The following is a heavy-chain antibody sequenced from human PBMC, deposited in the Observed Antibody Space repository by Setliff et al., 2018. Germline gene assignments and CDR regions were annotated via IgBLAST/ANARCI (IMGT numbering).Heavy chain of an antibody. CDR2: IVVGSGNT. CDR1: GGTFSSYA. V-gene: IGHV1-58*02. CDR3: AAEGYDSSGYDY. D-gene: IGHD3-22*01. Sequence: SVKVSCKASGGTFSSYAISWVRQARGQRLEWIGWIVVGSGNTNYAQKFQERVTITRDMSTSTAYMELSSLRSEDTAVYYCAAEGYDSSGYDYWGQGTLVTVSS. J-gene: IGHJ4*02.